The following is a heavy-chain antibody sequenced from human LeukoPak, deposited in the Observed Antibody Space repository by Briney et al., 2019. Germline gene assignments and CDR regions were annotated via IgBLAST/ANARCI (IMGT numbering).Heavy chain of an antibody. D-gene: IGHD3-10*01. V-gene: IGHV5-51*01. CDR2: IYPADSDT. CDR3: ARSMLRGVNFNY. Sequence: GESLKISRKASGYSFTSYWIGWVRQMPGIGLEWMGIIYPADSDTRYSPSFQGQVTISADKSTSTAYLQWSSLKASDTAMYCCARSMLRGVNFNYWGQGTLVTVSS. J-gene: IGHJ4*02. CDR1: GYSFTSYW.